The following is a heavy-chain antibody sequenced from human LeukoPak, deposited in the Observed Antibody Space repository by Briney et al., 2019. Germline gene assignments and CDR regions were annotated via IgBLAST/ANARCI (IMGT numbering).Heavy chain of an antibody. J-gene: IGHJ4*02. CDR3: AGGVLVRVYAAFDH. D-gene: IGHD2-8*01. CDR2: IIHSGRT. CDR1: GGSFSDYY. Sequence: SETLSLTCAVSGGSFSDYYWTWIRQSPGKGLEWIGEIIHSGRTNYSPSLQSRVTILVDSSKSQFSLKLSSVTAADTAVYYCAGGVLVRVYAAFDHWGQGTLVTVSS. V-gene: IGHV4-34*12.